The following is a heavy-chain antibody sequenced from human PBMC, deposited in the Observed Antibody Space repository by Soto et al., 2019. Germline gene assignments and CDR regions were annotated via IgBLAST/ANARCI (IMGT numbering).Heavy chain of an antibody. J-gene: IGHJ6*02. CDR3: ARARYRTPGDPNYYYYGMDV. CDR2: ISYDGSNK. CDR1: GFTFSSYA. V-gene: IGHV3-30-3*01. Sequence: GGSLRLSCAASGFTFSSYAMHWVRQAPGKGLEWVAVISYDGSNKYYADSVKGRFTISRDNSKNTLYLQMNSLRAEDTAVYYCARARYRTPGDPNYYYYGMDVWGQGTTVTVSS. D-gene: IGHD3-16*02.